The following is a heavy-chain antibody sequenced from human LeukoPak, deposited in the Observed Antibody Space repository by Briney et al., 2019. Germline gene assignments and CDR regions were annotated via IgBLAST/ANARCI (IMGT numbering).Heavy chain of an antibody. Sequence: GASVKVSCKASGYTFTGYYMHWVRQAPGQGLEWMGWINPNSGGTNYAQKFQGRVTMTRDTSISTAYMELSRLRSDDTAVYYCARDHDYVWGSYRYTGDYWGQGTLVTVSS. V-gene: IGHV1-2*02. CDR2: INPNSGGT. J-gene: IGHJ4*02. CDR1: GYTFTGYY. CDR3: ARDHDYVWGSYRYTGDY. D-gene: IGHD3-16*02.